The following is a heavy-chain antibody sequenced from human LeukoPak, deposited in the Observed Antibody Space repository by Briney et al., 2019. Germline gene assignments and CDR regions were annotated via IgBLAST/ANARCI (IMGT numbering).Heavy chain of an antibody. D-gene: IGHD6-19*01. CDR1: GGSISSYY. CDR3: ARSSFYYYYMDV. Sequence: SETLSLTCTVSGGSISSYYWSWIRQPPGKGLEWIGSIYYSGTTYYNPSLKSRVTISIDTSKNQFSLKLGSVTAADTAVFYCARSSFYYYYMDVWGTGTTVTVSS. CDR2: IYYSGTT. V-gene: IGHV4-39*07. J-gene: IGHJ6*03.